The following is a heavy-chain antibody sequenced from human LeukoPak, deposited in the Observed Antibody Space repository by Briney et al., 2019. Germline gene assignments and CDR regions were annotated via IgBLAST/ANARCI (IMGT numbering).Heavy chain of an antibody. D-gene: IGHD1-1*01. V-gene: IGHV3-23*01. J-gene: IGHJ3*02. CDR2: ITGSGDST. Sequence: GGSLRLSCAASGFTFSRYAMMWVRQAPGKGLEWVSAITGSGDSTYYVDSVKGRSTISRDSSQNTLYLQMNSLRAEDTAVYYCAKVRGSTGSTYDVCDIWGQGTMVTVSS. CDR3: AKVRGSTGSTYDVCDI. CDR1: GFTFSRYA.